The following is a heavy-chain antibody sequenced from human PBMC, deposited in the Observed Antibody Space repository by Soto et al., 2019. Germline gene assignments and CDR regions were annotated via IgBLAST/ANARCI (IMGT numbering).Heavy chain of an antibody. Sequence: SETLSLTCTVSGGSISSSSYYWGWIRQPPGKGLEWIGSIYYSGSTYYNPSLKSRVTISVDTSKNQFSLKLSSVTAADTAVYYCARGFEVVVMYYYGMDVWGQGITVTVSS. CDR1: GGSISSSSYY. D-gene: IGHD3-22*01. J-gene: IGHJ6*02. CDR3: ARGFEVVVMYYYGMDV. CDR2: IYYSGST. V-gene: IGHV4-39*01.